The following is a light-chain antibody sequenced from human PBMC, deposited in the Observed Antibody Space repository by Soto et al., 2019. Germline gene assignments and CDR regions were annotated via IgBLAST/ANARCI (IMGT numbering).Light chain of an antibody. CDR2: AAS. CDR3: QQYNNWPPWT. J-gene: IGKJ1*01. Sequence: EIVMTQSPATLSVSPGERATLSCRASQSVSSNLAWYQQKPGQAPRLLIYAASTRATGIPARFSGSGSGTEFTLTISSLQSEDFAVYFCQQYNNWPPWTFGQGTRWIS. CDR1: QSVSSN. V-gene: IGKV3-15*01.